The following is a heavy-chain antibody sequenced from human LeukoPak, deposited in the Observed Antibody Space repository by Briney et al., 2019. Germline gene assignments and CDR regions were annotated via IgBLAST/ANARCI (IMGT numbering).Heavy chain of an antibody. V-gene: IGHV3-7*01. J-gene: IGHJ4*02. CDR3: ARDPAWGALDY. Sequence: GGSLRLSCAAAGFTFSSSWMSWVRQAPGKGREWVANIKVDGSEKYYVDSVKGRFTISRDNAKNSLYLQMNSLRVEDTAVYYCARDPAWGALDYWGQGTLVTVSS. CDR2: IKVDGSEK. CDR1: GFTFSSSW. D-gene: IGHD3-16*01.